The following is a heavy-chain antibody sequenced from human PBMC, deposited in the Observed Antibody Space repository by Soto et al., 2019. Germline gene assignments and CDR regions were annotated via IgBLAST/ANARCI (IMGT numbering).Heavy chain of an antibody. CDR1: GFTFDDYA. CDR3: AKDINYYDSSGYLDY. D-gene: IGHD3-22*01. J-gene: IGHJ4*02. CDR2: ISWNSGSI. Sequence: GGSLRLSCAASGFTFDDYAMHWVRQAPGKGLGWVSGISWNSGSIGYADSVKGRFTISRDNAKNSLYLQMNSLRAEDTALYYCAKDINYYDSSGYLDYWGQGTLVTVSS. V-gene: IGHV3-9*01.